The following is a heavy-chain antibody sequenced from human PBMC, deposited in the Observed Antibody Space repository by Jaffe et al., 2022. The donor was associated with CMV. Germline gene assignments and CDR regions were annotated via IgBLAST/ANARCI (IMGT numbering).Heavy chain of an antibody. J-gene: IGHJ4*02. V-gene: IGHV3-21*01. CDR1: GFTFSSYS. CDR3: AIARYSYGQPFDY. D-gene: IGHD5-18*01. Sequence: EVQLVESGGGLVKPGGSLRLSCAASGFTFSSYSMNWVRQAPGKGLEWVSSISSSSSYIYYADSVKGRFTISRDNAKNSLYLQMNSLRAEDTAVYYCAIARYSYGQPFDYWGQGTLVTVSS. CDR2: ISSSSSYI.